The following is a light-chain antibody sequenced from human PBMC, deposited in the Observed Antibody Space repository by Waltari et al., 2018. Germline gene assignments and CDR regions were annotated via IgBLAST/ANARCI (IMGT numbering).Light chain of an antibody. Sequence: DVVMTQSPLSLPVTLGQAASISCKSSQSLVHSDGNTHLNWFQQRPCQSPRRLIYRVSKRDSGVPDRFSGSGSGTDFTLKISRVEAEDVGIYYCMQGTHWPYTFGQGTKLDIK. CDR2: RVS. V-gene: IGKV2-30*02. CDR3: MQGTHWPYT. J-gene: IGKJ2*01. CDR1: QSLVHSDGNTH.